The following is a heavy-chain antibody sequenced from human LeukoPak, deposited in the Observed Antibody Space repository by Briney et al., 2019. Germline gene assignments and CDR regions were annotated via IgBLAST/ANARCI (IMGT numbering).Heavy chain of an antibody. CDR3: AREDYSYGAYYYYMDV. CDR2: ISSNGGST. CDR1: GFTFSSYW. D-gene: IGHD5-18*01. Sequence: GGSLRLSCAASGFTFSSYWMHWVRQAPGKGLEYVSAISSNGGSTYYANSVKGRFTISRDNSKNTLYLQMGSLRAEDMAVYYCAREDYSYGAYYYYMDVWGKGTTVTVSS. V-gene: IGHV3-64*01. J-gene: IGHJ6*03.